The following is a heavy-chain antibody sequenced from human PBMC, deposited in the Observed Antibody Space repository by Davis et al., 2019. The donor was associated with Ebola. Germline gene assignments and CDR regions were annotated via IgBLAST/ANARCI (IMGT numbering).Heavy chain of an antibody. V-gene: IGHV1-2*04. CDR1: GYTFTSYD. J-gene: IGHJ6*03. Sequence: AASVKVSCKASGYTFTSYDMNWVRQAPGQGLEWMGWINPKSGGTKYAQKFQDWVTMTRDTSISTAYVELSGLTSDDTALYSCARAVSPTSDYYMDVWGKGTAVTVSS. CDR2: INPKSGGT. CDR3: ARAVSPTSDYYMDV. D-gene: IGHD5/OR15-5a*01.